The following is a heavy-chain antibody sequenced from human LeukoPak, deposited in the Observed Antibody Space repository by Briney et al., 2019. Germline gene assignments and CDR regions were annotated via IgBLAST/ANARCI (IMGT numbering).Heavy chain of an antibody. CDR3: ARGGSYYDSSGRGYAFDI. CDR1: GYTFTSYY. J-gene: IGHJ3*02. V-gene: IGHV1-46*01. D-gene: IGHD3-22*01. Sequence: ASVKVSCKASGYTFTSYYMHWVRQAPGQGLEWMGIINPSGGSTSYAQKFQGRVTMTRDTSTSTVYMELSSLRSEDTAVYYCARGGSYYDSSGRGYAFDIWGQGTMVTVSS. CDR2: INPSGGST.